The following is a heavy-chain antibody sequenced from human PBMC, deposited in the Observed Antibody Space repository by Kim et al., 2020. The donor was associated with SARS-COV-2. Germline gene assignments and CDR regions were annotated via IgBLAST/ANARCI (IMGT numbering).Heavy chain of an antibody. CDR2: MNPNSGNT. D-gene: IGHD3-9*01. Sequence: ASVKVSCKASGYTFTSYDINWVRQATGQGLEWMGWMNPNSGNTGYAQKFQGRVTMTRNTSISTAYMELSSLRSEDTAVYYCALKPLRYFYWFPSVGMDVWGQGTTVTVSS. CDR1: GYTFTSYD. J-gene: IGHJ6*02. CDR3: ALKPLRYFYWFPSVGMDV. V-gene: IGHV1-8*01.